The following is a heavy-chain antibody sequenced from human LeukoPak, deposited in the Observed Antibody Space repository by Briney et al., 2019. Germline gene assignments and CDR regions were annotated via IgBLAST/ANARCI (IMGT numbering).Heavy chain of an antibody. D-gene: IGHD3-3*01. CDR2: ISSSGSTI. J-gene: IGHJ4*02. CDR1: GFTFSSYE. CDR3: ARPLTIFGVVSDC. V-gene: IGHV3-48*03. Sequence: GGSLRLSCAASGFTFSSYEMNWVRQAPGKGLEWVSYISSSGSTIYYADSVKGRFTISRDNAKNSLYLQMNSLRAEDTAVYYCARPLTIFGVVSDCWGQGTLVTVSS.